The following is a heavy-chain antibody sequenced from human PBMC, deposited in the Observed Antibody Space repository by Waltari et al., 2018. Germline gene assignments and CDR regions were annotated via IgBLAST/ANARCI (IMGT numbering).Heavy chain of an antibody. J-gene: IGHJ4*02. Sequence: QVQLQESGPGLVKPSETLSLTCAVSGYSISSGYYRGWIRQPPGKGLEWIGSINHSGPPHHNPSLKSRFPISEDQPKTQFSLKLGSVTPADTAVYYCARGLKGGGSGSYYVRVDYWGQGTLVTVSS. D-gene: IGHD3-10*01. V-gene: IGHV4-38-2*01. CDR1: GYSISSGYY. CDR3: ARGLKGGGSGSYYVRVDY. CDR2: INHSGPP.